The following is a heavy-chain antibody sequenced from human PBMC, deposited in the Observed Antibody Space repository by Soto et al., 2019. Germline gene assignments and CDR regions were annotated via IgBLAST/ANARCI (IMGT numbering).Heavy chain of an antibody. V-gene: IGHV4-39*01. CDR1: GGSISSSSYY. CDR3: ARYTQTTDY. CDR2: IYYSGST. Sequence: PSETLSLTCTVSGGSISSSSYYWGWIRQPPGKGLEWIGSIYYSGSTYYNPSLKSRVTISVDTSKNQFSLKLSSVTAADTAVYYCARYTQTTDYWGQGTLVTVSS. D-gene: IGHD1-7*01. J-gene: IGHJ4*02.